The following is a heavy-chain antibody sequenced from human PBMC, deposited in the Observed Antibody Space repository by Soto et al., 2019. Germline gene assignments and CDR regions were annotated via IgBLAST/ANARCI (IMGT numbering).Heavy chain of an antibody. CDR2: TYYRSKWEN. V-gene: IGHV6-1*01. CDR1: GDSVSTNSAT. J-gene: IGHJ5*01. Sequence: QVQLQQSGPGLVKPSQTLSLTCAISGDSVSTNSATWDWIRQSPSRGLEWLGRTYYRSKWENDYAVSVRGRLRIIPDTPNNRLALQLHAVSPDDTAVYYCARLIGNSWLDSWGQGTLVTVSS. CDR3: ARLIGNSWLDS.